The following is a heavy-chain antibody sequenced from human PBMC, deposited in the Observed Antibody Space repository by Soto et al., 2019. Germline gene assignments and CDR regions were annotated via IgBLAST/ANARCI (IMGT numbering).Heavy chain of an antibody. J-gene: IGHJ4*01. CDR2: IIPIFGTA. CDR1: GGTFSSYA. CDR3: AGLGVNYYDSSGLRGDYFDY. V-gene: IGHV1-69*06. D-gene: IGHD3-22*01. Sequence: ASVKVSCKASGGTFSSYAISWVRQAPGQGLEWMGGIIPIFGTANYAQKFQGRVTITADKSTSTAYMELSSLRSEDTAVYYCAGLGVNYYDSSGLRGDYFDYWG.